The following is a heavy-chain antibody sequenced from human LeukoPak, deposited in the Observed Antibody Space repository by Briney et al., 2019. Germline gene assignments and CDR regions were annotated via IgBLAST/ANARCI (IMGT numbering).Heavy chain of an antibody. J-gene: IGHJ6*03. CDR2: ISGSGGST. CDR1: GFTFSDYY. Sequence: PGGSLRLSCAASGFTFSDYYMSWVRQAPGKGLEWVSAISGSGGSTYYADSVKGRFTISRDNSKNTLYLQMNGLRAEDTAVYYCAKVPAALYYMDVWGKGTTVTVSS. CDR3: AKVPAALYYMDV. D-gene: IGHD2-2*01. V-gene: IGHV3-23*01.